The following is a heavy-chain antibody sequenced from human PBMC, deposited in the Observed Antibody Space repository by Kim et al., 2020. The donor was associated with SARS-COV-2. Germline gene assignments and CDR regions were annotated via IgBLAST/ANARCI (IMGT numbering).Heavy chain of an antibody. CDR3: ARDLLWFCRGHYYGMDV. J-gene: IGHJ6*01. D-gene: IGHD3-10*01. V-gene: IGHV3-13*01. Sequence: GGSLRLSCAASGFTFSNYDMHWVRQATGKGLEWVSGIGTAGDTYYAGSVKGRFTISRENAKNSLYLQMNSLRAGDTAVYYCARDLLWFCRGHYYGMDVWG. CDR1: GFTFSNYD. CDR2: IGTAGDT.